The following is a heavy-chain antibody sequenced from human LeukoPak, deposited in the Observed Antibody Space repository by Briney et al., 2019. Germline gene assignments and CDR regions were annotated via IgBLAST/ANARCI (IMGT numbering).Heavy chain of an antibody. D-gene: IGHD2/OR15-2a*01. J-gene: IGHJ4*02. CDR1: AHSFCDYY. V-gene: IGHV1-2*02. Sequence: ASVKVSCKASAHSFCDYYLHWVRQAPGQGLEWMGWFHPGSGATGYAQRFQGRVAMTSDTAVSTAFMQLSRLRSDDTALYYCAIKRIRGNPFDYWGQGTLVTVSS. CDR2: FHPGSGAT. CDR3: AIKRIRGNPFDY.